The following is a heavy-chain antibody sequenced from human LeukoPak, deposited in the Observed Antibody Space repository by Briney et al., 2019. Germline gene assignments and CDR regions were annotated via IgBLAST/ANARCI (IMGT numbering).Heavy chain of an antibody. Sequence: ASVKVSCKASGYTFTSYYMHWVRQAPGQGLEWMGIINPSGGSTSYAQKFQGRVTMTRDTSTSTVYMELSSLRSEDTAVYYCARDAALLHDFWSCYWTYFDYWGQGTLVTVSS. CDR2: INPSGGST. CDR1: GYTFTSYY. CDR3: ARDAALLHDFWSCYWTYFDY. V-gene: IGHV1-46*01. D-gene: IGHD3-3*01. J-gene: IGHJ4*02.